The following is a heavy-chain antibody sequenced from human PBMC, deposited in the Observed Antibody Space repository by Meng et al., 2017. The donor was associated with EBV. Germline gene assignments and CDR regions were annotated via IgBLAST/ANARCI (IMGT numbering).Heavy chain of an antibody. CDR2: ISAYNGNT. CDR1: GYTFTSYG. Sequence: QVQLAQSGAEVKKPGASWKVSCKASGYTFTSYGSSWVRQAPGQGLEWMGWISAYNGNTNYAQKLQGRVTMTTDTSTSTAYMELRSLRSDDTAVYYCARDGRLYDTPSPFDYWGQGTLVTVSS. CDR3: ARDGRLYDTPSPFDY. D-gene: IGHD3-22*01. J-gene: IGHJ4*02. V-gene: IGHV1-18*01.